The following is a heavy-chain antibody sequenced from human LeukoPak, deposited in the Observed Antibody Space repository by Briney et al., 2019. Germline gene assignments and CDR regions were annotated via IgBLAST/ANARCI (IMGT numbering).Heavy chain of an antibody. CDR2: IGGRGEAT. V-gene: IGHV3-23*01. CDR1: GFTFSNYV. J-gene: IGHJ5*01. Sequence: QSGGSLRLSCAASGFTFSNYVMTWVRQPPGKGLEWVSSIGGRGEATYYADTAKGRFTISRDISKRSLYLQMDGLRAEDTAVYYCARHPTGFPNWFDSWGQGTLVTVSS. CDR3: ARHPTGFPNWFDS. D-gene: IGHD4-17*01.